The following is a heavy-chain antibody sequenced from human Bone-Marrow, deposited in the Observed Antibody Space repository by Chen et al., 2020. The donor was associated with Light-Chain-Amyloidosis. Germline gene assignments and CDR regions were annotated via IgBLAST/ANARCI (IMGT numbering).Heavy chain of an antibody. J-gene: IGHJ4*02. CDR1: GYSIKGGFY. CDR2: IYQSGTT. D-gene: IGHD2-8*01. Sequence: QVRLQESGPRLVKPSETLSLTCAVSGYSIKGGFYWGWVRQPPGKGPEWIGSIYQSGTTYYNPSLKSRVTISVDTSKNQFSLRLTSVTAADTAVYYCARHKMASQNFDFWGLGSLVTVSS. V-gene: IGHV4-38-2*01. CDR3: ARHKMASQNFDF.